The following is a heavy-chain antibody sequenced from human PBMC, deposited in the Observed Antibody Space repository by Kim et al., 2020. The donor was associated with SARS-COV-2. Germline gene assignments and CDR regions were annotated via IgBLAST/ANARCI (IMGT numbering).Heavy chain of an antibody. CDR1: GGSISSGGYY. CDR2: IYYSGST. Sequence: SETLSLTCTVSGGSISSGGYYWSWIRQHPGKGLEWIGYIYYSGSTYYNPSLKSRVTISVDTSKNQFSLKLSSVTAADTAVYYCARDYRESSSWYGDYYYYGMDVWGQGTTVTVSS. CDR3: ARDYRESSSWYGDYYYYGMDV. D-gene: IGHD6-13*01. V-gene: IGHV4-31*03. J-gene: IGHJ6*02.